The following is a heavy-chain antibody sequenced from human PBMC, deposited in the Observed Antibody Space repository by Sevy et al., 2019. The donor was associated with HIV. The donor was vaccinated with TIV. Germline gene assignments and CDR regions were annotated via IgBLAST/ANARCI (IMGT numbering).Heavy chain of an antibody. D-gene: IGHD6-13*01. CDR1: GFTFSSYG. J-gene: IGHJ4*02. V-gene: IGHV3-30*18. Sequence: GGSLRLSCAASGFTFSSYGMHWVRQAPGKGLEWVAVISYDGSNKYYADSVKGRFSISRDNSKNTLYVQMNNLRVEDTAVYYGAKGATAGTVYFDYWGQGMLVTVSS. CDR3: AKGATAGTVYFDY. CDR2: ISYDGSNK.